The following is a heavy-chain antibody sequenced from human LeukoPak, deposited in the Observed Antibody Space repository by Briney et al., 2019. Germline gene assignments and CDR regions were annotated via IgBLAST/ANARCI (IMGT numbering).Heavy chain of an antibody. CDR1: GFTFSSYA. CDR2: ISNNGGNT. CDR3: ARVGGVRSADY. D-gene: IGHD2-8*02. J-gene: IGHJ4*02. Sequence: GGSLRLSCSASGFTFSSYAMHWIRQAPGKGLEYVSAISNNGGNTYYADSVKGRFTISRDNAKNSLYLQMNSLRAEDTAVYYCARVGGVRSADYWGQGTLVTVSS. V-gene: IGHV3-64*04.